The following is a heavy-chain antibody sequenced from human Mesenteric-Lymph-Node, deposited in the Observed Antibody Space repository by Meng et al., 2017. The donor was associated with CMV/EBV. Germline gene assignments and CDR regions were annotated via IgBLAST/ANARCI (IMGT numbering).Heavy chain of an antibody. CDR3: ARVDYDFWSGIGY. D-gene: IGHD3-3*01. CDR2: ISSSSSYI. CDR1: AFTFSTYW. J-gene: IGHJ4*02. V-gene: IGHV3-21*04. Sequence: LTGAASAFTFSTYWMSWVRQAPGKGLEWVSSISSSSSYIYYADSVKGRFTISRDNPKNTLYLQMNSLRAEDTAVYYCARVDYDFWSGIGYWGQGILVTVSS.